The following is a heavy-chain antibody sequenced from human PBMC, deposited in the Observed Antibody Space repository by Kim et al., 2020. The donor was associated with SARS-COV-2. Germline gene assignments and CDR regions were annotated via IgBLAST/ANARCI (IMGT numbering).Heavy chain of an antibody. J-gene: IGHJ6*02. D-gene: IGHD1-1*01. CDR3: AKFTGSYYYYYGMDV. Sequence: GGSLRLSCAASGFTFSSYAMSWVRQAPGKGLEWVSAISGSGGSTYYADSVKGRLTISRDNSKNTLYLQMNSLRAEDTAVYYCAKFTGSYYYYYGMDVWGQGTPVTVSS. V-gene: IGHV3-23*01. CDR2: ISGSGGST. CDR1: GFTFSSYA.